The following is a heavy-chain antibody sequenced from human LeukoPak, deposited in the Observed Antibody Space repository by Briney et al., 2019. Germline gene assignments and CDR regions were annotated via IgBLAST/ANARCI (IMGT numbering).Heavy chain of an antibody. CDR1: GGSISRSSYY. J-gene: IGHJ4*02. CDR3: ARYSSSAPFDY. V-gene: IGHV4-39*01. Sequence: SEILSLTCTVSGGSISRSSYYWAWIRQPPGKGLEWIGSIYYSGSTYYNPSLKSRVTISVDTSKNQFSLKLSSVTTADTAVHYCARYSSSAPFDYWGQGTLVTVSS. CDR2: IYYSGST. D-gene: IGHD6-6*01.